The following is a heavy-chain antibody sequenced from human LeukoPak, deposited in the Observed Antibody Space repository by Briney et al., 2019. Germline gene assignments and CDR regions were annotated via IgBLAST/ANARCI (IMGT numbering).Heavy chain of an antibody. CDR3: ARGRRSHYSGSYPTFDY. Sequence: SETLSLTCTISGGSISTYYWSWIRQPAGKGLEWIGRIYTSGSTNYNPSLKSRVTMSVDTSKNQFSLKLTSVTAADTAVYYCARGRRSHYSGSYPTFDYWGQGTLVTVSS. D-gene: IGHD1-26*01. CDR1: GGSISTYY. V-gene: IGHV4-4*07. CDR2: IYTSGST. J-gene: IGHJ4*02.